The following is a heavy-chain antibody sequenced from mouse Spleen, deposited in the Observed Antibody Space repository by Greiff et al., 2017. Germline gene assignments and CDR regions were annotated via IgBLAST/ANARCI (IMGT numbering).Heavy chain of an antibody. V-gene: IGHV1-5*01. D-gene: IGHD1-1*02. CDR3: TRGDGGTDYFDY. CDR1: GYTFSSYW. Sequence: EVQLVESGAELMKPGASVKISCKATGYTFSSYWMHWVKQRPGQGLEWIGAIYPGNSDTSYNQKFKGKAKLTAVTSTSTAYMELSSLTNEDSAVYYCTRGDGGTDYFDYWGQGTTLTVSS. CDR2: IYPGNSDT. J-gene: IGHJ2*01.